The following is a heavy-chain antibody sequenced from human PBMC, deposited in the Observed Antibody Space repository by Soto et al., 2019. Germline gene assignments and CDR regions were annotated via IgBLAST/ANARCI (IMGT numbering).Heavy chain of an antibody. Sequence: EVQLLESGGGLVQPGGSLRLSCAASGFTFSSYAMSWVRQAPGKGLEWVSAISGSGGSTYYADSVKGRFTISRDNSKNTLYLQMNSLRAEDTAVYYCAKDQGDGGGYDPYHMDYWGQGTLVTVSS. CDR3: AKDQGDGGGYDPYHMDY. J-gene: IGHJ4*02. D-gene: IGHD5-12*01. CDR2: ISGSGGST. CDR1: GFTFSSYA. V-gene: IGHV3-23*01.